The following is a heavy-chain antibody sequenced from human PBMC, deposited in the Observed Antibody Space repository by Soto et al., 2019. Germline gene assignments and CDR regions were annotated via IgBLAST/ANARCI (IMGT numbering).Heavy chain of an antibody. J-gene: IGHJ4*02. V-gene: IGHV3-30*18. CDR1: GFTFSNFG. CDR3: AKDLSSSWPPDY. D-gene: IGHD6-13*01. Sequence: PGGSLRLSCAASGFTFSNFGMHWVRQAPGKGLEWVSVITHDGNNKYYADSVKGRFTISRDNSKNTVYLQMNSLRTEDTAVYFCAKDLSSSWPPDYWGQGTLVTV. CDR2: ITHDGNNK.